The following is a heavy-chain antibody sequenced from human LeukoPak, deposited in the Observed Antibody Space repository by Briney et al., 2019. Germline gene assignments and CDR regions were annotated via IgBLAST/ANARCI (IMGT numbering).Heavy chain of an antibody. J-gene: IGHJ4*02. CDR3: AKDQPSGYCSGGSCFVFDY. CDR1: GFTFSSYV. Sequence: GGSLRLSCAASGFTFSSYVMHWVRQAPGKGLEWVAFIRYDGSNKYYADSVKGRFTISRDNSKNTLYLQMNSLRAEDTAVYYCAKDQPSGYCSGGSCFVFDYWGQGTLVTVSS. D-gene: IGHD2-15*01. CDR2: IRYDGSNK. V-gene: IGHV3-30*02.